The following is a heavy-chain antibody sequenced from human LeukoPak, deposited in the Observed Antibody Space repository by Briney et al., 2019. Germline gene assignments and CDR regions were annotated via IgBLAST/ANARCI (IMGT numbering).Heavy chain of an antibody. V-gene: IGHV3-15*01. CDR1: GFTFSNAW. D-gene: IGHD3-10*01. CDR2: IKCKTDGGTT. Sequence: GGSLRLSCAASGFTFSNAWMSWVRQAPGKGLEWVGRIKCKTDGGTTDYAAPVKGRFTISRDDSKNTLYLQMNSLKTEDTAVYYCTGDPLDYWGQGTLVTVSS. J-gene: IGHJ4*02. CDR3: TGDPLDY.